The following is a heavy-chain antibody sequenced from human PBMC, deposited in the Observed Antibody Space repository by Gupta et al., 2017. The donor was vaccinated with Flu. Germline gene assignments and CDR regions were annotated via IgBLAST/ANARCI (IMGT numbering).Heavy chain of an antibody. CDR2: IYYSGST. J-gene: IGHJ4*02. CDR3: AIIQAYYYDSSGEGDDY. CDR1: GGSISSSSYY. D-gene: IGHD3-22*01. V-gene: IGHV4-39*01. Sequence: QLQLQESGPGLVKPSETLSLTCTVSGGSISSSSYYWGWIRQPPGKGLEWIGSIYYSGSTYYNPSLKSRVTISVDTSKNQFSLKLSSVTAADTAVYYCAIIQAYYYDSSGEGDDYWGQGILVTVSS.